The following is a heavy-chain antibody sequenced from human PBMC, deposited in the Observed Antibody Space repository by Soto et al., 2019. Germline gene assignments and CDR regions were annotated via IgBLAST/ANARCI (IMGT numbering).Heavy chain of an antibody. CDR1: GGSISSGGYY. V-gene: IGHV4-31*03. Sequence: SETLSLTCTVSGGSISSGGYYWSWIRQHPGKGLEWIGYIYYSGSTYYNPSLKSRVTISVDASKNQFSLKLSSVTAADTAVYHCARGGYYFEYWGQGTLVTVSS. CDR2: IYYSGST. J-gene: IGHJ4*02. CDR3: ARGGYYFEY. D-gene: IGHD2-15*01.